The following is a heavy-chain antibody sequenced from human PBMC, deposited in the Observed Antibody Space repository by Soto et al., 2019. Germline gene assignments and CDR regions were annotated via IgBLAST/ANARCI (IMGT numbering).Heavy chain of an antibody. J-gene: IGHJ2*01. CDR2: IIPIFGTA. D-gene: IGHD3-16*01. V-gene: IGHV1-69*12. Sequence: QVQLVQSGAEVKKPGSSVKVSCKASGGTFSSYAISWVRQAPGQGLEWMGGIIPIFGTANYAQKFQGRVTITADEATSTAYMELSSLRSEETAVYYGASGGGDGYKAPWYFDLWGRATLVTVSS. CDR1: GGTFSSYA. CDR3: ASGGGDGYKAPWYFDL.